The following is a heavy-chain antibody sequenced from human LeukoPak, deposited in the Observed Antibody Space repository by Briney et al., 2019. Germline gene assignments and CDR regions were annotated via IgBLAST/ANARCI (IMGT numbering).Heavy chain of an antibody. CDR2: ISSSGSTI. J-gene: IGHJ5*02. Sequence: PGGSLRLSCAASGFTFSDYYMSWIRQAPGKGLEWVSYISSSGSTIYYADSVKGRFTISRDNAKNSLYLQMNSLRAEDTAVYYCAKDWGRLQITMIVVAWGQGTLVTVSS. V-gene: IGHV3-11*01. CDR3: AKDWGRLQITMIVVA. CDR1: GFTFSDYY. D-gene: IGHD3-22*01.